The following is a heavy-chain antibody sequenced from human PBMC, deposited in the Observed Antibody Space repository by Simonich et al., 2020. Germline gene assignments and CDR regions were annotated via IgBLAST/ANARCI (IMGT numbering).Heavy chain of an antibody. Sequence: EVQLVESGGGLVQPGGSLRLSCAASGFTFSSYWMSWVRQAPGKGLEWVANIKQDGSEKNYVDTVKGRFTSARDNAKNSLYLQMNSLRAEDTAVYYGARDGLGTAYYYYMDVWGKGTTVTVSS. CDR2: IKQDGSEK. CDR1: GFTFSSYW. D-gene: IGHD7-27*01. J-gene: IGHJ6*03. CDR3: ARDGLGTAYYYYMDV. V-gene: IGHV3-7*01.